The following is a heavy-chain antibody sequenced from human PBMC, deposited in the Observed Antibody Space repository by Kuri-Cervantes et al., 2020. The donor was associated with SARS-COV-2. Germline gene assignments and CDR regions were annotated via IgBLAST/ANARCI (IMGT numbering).Heavy chain of an antibody. CDR2: ISSSGSTI. Sequence: GESLKISCAASGFTFSDYYMSWIRQAPGKGLEWVSYISSSGSTIYYADSVKGRFTISRDNSKNTLYLQMNSLRAEDTAVYYCAKDLDGSGSYWPSRYYYYGMDVWGQGTTVTVSS. J-gene: IGHJ6*02. D-gene: IGHD3-10*01. V-gene: IGHV3-11*04. CDR3: AKDLDGSGSYWPSRYYYYGMDV. CDR1: GFTFSDYY.